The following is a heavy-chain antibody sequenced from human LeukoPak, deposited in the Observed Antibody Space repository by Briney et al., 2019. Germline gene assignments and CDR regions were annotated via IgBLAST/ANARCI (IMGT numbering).Heavy chain of an antibody. CDR2: INPSGGST. CDR3: ARDGLDY. J-gene: IGHJ4*02. Sequence: ASVKVSCKASGGTFSSYAISWVRQAPGQGLEWMGIINPSGGSTSYAQKFQGRVTMTRDMSTSTVYMELSSLRSEDTAVYYCARDGLDYWGQGTLVTVSS. CDR1: GGTFSSYA. V-gene: IGHV1-46*01.